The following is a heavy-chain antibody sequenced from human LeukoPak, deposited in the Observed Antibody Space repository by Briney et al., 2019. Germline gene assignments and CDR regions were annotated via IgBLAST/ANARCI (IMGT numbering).Heavy chain of an antibody. CDR3: ARGIDDYGDYFYYYYGMDV. CDR1: GGSFSGYY. J-gene: IGHJ6*02. V-gene: IGHV4-34*01. CDR2: INHSGST. Sequence: SETLSLTCAVYGGSFSGYYWSWIRQPPGKGLEWIGEINHSGSTNYNPSLKSRVTISVDTPKNQFSLKLSSVTAADTAVYYCARGIDDYGDYFYYYYGMDVWGQGTTVTVSS. D-gene: IGHD4-17*01.